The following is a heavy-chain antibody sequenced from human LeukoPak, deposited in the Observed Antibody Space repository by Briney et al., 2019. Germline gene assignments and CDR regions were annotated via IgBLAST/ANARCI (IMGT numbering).Heavy chain of an antibody. D-gene: IGHD2-15*01. CDR2: IKEDGSEK. J-gene: IGHJ4*02. CDR1: QFTFSTYW. CDR3: ARMTGGLWDY. V-gene: IGHV3-7*05. Sequence: GGSLRLSCAASQFTFSTYWMSWLSQAPGKGLEWVANIKEDGSEKYYVDSVEGRFTISRDNAKNSLFLHMNSLRAEDTAVYYCARMTGGLWDYWGQGTLVTVSS.